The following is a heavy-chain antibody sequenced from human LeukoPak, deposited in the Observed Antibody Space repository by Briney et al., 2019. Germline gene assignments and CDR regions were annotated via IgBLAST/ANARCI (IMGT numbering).Heavy chain of an antibody. CDR3: ARHPPNYYGSGSLVDY. D-gene: IGHD3-10*01. V-gene: IGHV4-59*08. Sequence: SETLSLTCTVSGGSISSYYWSWIRQPPGKGLEWIGYIYYSGSTNYNPSLKSRVTISVDTSKNQFSLKLSSVTAADTAVYYCARHPPNYYGSGSLVDYWGQGTLVTVSS. CDR1: GGSISSYY. CDR2: IYYSGST. J-gene: IGHJ4*02.